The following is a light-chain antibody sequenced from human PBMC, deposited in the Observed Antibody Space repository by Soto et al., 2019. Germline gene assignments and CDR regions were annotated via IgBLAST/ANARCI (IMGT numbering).Light chain of an antibody. CDR1: QSISSW. CDR2: KAS. J-gene: IGKJ1*01. V-gene: IGKV1-5*03. CDR3: HHYSSYPLT. Sequence: DIQMTQSPSTLSASVGDRVTITCRASQSISSWLAWYQQKPGKAPKLLIYKASSLESGVPSRFSGGGSVTEFAHTISRLLPDAFVTCYYHHYSSYPLTFGQGTKVEIK.